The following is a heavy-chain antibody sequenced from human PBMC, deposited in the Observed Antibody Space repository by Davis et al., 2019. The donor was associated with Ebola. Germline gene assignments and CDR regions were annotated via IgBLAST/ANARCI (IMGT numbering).Heavy chain of an antibody. Sequence: MPSETLSLTCAVYGGSFSGYYWSWIRPPPGKGLEWIGEINHSGSTNYNPSLKSRVTISVDTSKNQFSLKLSSVTAADTAVYYCARGRGWLQSSWFDPWGQGTLVTVSS. V-gene: IGHV4-34*01. CDR2: INHSGST. CDR3: ARGRGWLQSSWFDP. D-gene: IGHD5-24*01. J-gene: IGHJ5*02. CDR1: GGSFSGYY.